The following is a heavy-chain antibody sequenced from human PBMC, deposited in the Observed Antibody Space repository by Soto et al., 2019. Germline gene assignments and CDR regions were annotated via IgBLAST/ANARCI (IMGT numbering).Heavy chain of an antibody. D-gene: IGHD5-12*01. J-gene: IGHJ4*02. V-gene: IGHV4-4*07. CDR2: IFSSGST. CDR3: AREGSYSAYNFAHGIQLWSFDF. Sequence: PSETLSLTCTVSGGPLNTFYWSWVRQPAGKGLEWIGRIFSSGSTSFNPSLESRVAMSVDTSKNHFSLNLSSVTAAAMAVYYCAREGSYSAYNFAHGIQLWSFDFWGQGALVTVSS. CDR1: GGPLNTFY.